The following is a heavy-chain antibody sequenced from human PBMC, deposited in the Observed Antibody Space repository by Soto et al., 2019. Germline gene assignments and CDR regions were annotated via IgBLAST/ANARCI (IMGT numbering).Heavy chain of an antibody. Sequence: GGSRRRSWAASGFTFSSYGMHGVGQAPGKGLEWVAVIWYDGSNKYYADSVKGRFTISRDNSKNTLYLQTNSLRAEDTAVYYCARGRIVGATRGYYFDYWGQGTLVTVSS. V-gene: IGHV3-33*01. CDR2: IWYDGSNK. CDR3: ARGRIVGATRGYYFDY. CDR1: GFTFSSYG. D-gene: IGHD1-26*01. J-gene: IGHJ4*02.